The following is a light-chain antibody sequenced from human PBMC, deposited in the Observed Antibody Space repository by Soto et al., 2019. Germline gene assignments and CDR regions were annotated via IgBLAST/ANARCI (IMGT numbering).Light chain of an antibody. J-gene: IGKJ4*01. Sequence: ERVLTQSPVTLYVSPGERATLSCRASQSVNSNLAWYRQNVGQAPRLLIYGASTRATGIPARFSGSGSGTEFTLTISSLQSEDFAVYYCQRYNNWPLTFGGGTKVESK. CDR2: GAS. CDR1: QSVNSN. CDR3: QRYNNWPLT. V-gene: IGKV3-15*01.